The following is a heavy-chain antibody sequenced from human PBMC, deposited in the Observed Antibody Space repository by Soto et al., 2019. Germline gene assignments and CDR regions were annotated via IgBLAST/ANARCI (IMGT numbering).Heavy chain of an antibody. J-gene: IGHJ4*02. CDR2: ISGSGTGT. CDR3: AKRGRGAVAFDY. Sequence: EVQLLESGGGLAQPGGSLRLSCAASGFTFSSYAMSWVRQAPGKGLEWVSTISGSGTGTYYAYSVTGRFTISRDNSKNTLYLQMNSLRAEDTAVYYCAKRGRGAVAFDYWGQGTLVTVSS. CDR1: GFTFSSYA. D-gene: IGHD6-19*01. V-gene: IGHV3-23*01.